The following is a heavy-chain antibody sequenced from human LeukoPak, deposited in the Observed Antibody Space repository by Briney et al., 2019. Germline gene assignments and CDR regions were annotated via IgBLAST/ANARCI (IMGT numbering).Heavy chain of an antibody. J-gene: IGHJ4*02. CDR2: INHSGST. CDR1: GGPFSGYY. V-gene: IGHV4-34*01. D-gene: IGHD3-10*01. Sequence: SETLSPTCAVYGGPFSGYYWSWIRQPPGKGLEWIGEINHSGSTNYNPSLKSRVTISVDTSKNQFSLKLSSVTAADTAVYYCARRIPYYYGSGTIRPFDYWGQGTLVTVSS. CDR3: ARRIPYYYGSGTIRPFDY.